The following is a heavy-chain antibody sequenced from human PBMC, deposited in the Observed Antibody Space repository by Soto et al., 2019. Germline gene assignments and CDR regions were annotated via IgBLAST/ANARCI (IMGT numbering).Heavy chain of an antibody. CDR1: GGSISSTSYH. CDR2: LDYNGDT. D-gene: IGHD3-16*01. CDR3: ARNYYDGSGLFY. J-gene: IGHJ4*02. V-gene: IGHV4-39*01. Sequence: NPSETLSLTCTVSGGSISSTSYHWVWIRQPPGKGLEWIGSLDYNGDTFYNPSLKSRVTISADTSKNQFSLKVNYVTAADTAVYYCARNYYDGSGLFYWGQGTVVTVSS.